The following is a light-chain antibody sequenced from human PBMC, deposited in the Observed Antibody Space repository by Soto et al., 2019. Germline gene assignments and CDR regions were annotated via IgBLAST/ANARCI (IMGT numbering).Light chain of an antibody. CDR1: QSVSTN. CDR3: QQYDIWPPT. J-gene: IGKJ1*01. Sequence: EIVMTQSPAILSVSPGERATLSCRASQSVSTNLAWFQQKPGQTPRLLFNGASTRATGIPARFTGSGSGTEFILTISSLQSEDFEVYYCQQYDIWPPTFGQGTKV. CDR2: GAS. V-gene: IGKV3-15*01.